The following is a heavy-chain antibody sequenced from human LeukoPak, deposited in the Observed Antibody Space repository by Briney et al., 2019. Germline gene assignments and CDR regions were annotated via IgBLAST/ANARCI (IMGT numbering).Heavy chain of an antibody. CDR1: GFTFSSYG. CDR3: AKDPYCSSTSCYEGL. J-gene: IGHJ4*02. V-gene: IGHV3-30*02. CDR2: IRYDGSNK. D-gene: IGHD2-2*01. Sequence: PGGSLRLSCAASGFTFSSYGMHWVRQAPGKGLEWVAFIRYDGSNKYYADSVKGRFTISRDNSKNTLYLQMNSLRAEDTAVYYCAKDPYCSSTSCYEGLWGQGTLVTVSS.